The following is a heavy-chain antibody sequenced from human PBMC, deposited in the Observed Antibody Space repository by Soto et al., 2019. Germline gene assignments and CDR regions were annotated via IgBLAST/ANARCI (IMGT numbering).Heavy chain of an antibody. J-gene: IGHJ5*02. CDR2: ISAYNGNI. V-gene: IGHV1-18*01. CDR1: GYTFINYG. D-gene: IGHD6-19*01. CDR3: ARTGMGFIAVVVLNNWFDP. Sequence: QVQLVQSGTEVKKPGASVKVSCKASGYTFINYGISWVRQAPGQGLEWVGWISAYNGNIKYAQKLQGRVTMTTDTSTRTAYMELRSLRSDDTAVYYCARTGMGFIAVVVLNNWFDPWGQGTLVTVSS.